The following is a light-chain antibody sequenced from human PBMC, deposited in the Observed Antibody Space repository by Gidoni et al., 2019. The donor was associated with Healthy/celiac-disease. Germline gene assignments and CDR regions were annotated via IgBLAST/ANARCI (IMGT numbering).Light chain of an antibody. CDR3: QAWDSSTAHVV. CDR1: KLGDKY. J-gene: IGLJ2*01. V-gene: IGLV3-1*01. Sequence: SYELTQPPSVSVSPGQTASITCTGDKLGDKYACCYQLKPGQSPVLVIYQDSKRPSGIPERFSGSNSGNTATLTISGTQAMDEADYYCQAWDSSTAHVVFGGGTKLTVL. CDR2: QDS.